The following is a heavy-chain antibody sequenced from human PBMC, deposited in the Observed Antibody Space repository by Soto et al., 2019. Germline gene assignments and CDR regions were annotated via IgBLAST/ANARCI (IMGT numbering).Heavy chain of an antibody. CDR2: ISGSGGST. CDR1: GFTISSYA. J-gene: IGHJ5*02. D-gene: IGHD3-22*01. Sequence: GGSLRLSCAASGFTISSYAMSWVRQAPGKGLEWVSAISGSGGSTYYADSVKGRFTISRDNSKNTLYLQMNSLRAEDTAVYYCAKDYHDSSGYYAHWFDPWRQGTLVTVSS. CDR3: AKDYHDSSGYYAHWFDP. V-gene: IGHV3-23*01.